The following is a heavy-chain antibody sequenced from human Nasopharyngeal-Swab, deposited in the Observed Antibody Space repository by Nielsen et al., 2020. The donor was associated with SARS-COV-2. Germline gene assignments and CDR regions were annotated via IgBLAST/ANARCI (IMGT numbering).Heavy chain of an antibody. Sequence: GESLKISCAASGFTFSSYWMSWVRQAPGKGLEWVANIKQDGSEKYYVDSVKGRFTISRDNAKNSLYLQMNSLRPDDTAFYYCAKDLTRGDYVTSNAFDMWGQGTVVTVSS. V-gene: IGHV3-7*03. CDR1: GFTFSSYW. J-gene: IGHJ3*02. CDR2: IKQDGSEK. CDR3: AKDLTRGDYVTSNAFDM. D-gene: IGHD3-10*02.